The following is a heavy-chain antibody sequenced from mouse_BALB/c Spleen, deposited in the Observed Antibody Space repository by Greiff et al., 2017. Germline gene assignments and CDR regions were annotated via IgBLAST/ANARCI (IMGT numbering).Heavy chain of an antibody. CDR3: ARAYYGNDYYAMDY. CDR2: IWAGGST. V-gene: IGHV2-9*02. Sequence: VQGVESGPGLVAPSQSLSITCTVSGFSLTSYGVHWVRQPPGKGLEWLGVIWAGGSTNYNSALMSRLSISKDNSKSQVFLKMNSLQTDDTAMYYCARAYYGNDYYAMDYWGQGTSVTVSS. J-gene: IGHJ4*01. CDR1: GFSLTSYG. D-gene: IGHD2-10*01.